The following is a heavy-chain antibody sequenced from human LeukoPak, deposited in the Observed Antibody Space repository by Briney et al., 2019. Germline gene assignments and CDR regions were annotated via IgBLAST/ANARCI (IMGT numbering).Heavy chain of an antibody. CDR2: INQDGTTK. Sequence: GGSLRLSCIGAGFTFSTYWMSWVRQAPGKGLEWVAKINQDGTTKNYVDSVKGRFTISRDNAKTSLYLQMNSLRDADTAVYCCVRGPEKPSGYQWFFDYWGQGILVTVSS. CDR1: GFTFSTYW. D-gene: IGHD3-22*01. V-gene: IGHV3-7*01. J-gene: IGHJ4*02. CDR3: VRGPEKPSGYQWFFDY.